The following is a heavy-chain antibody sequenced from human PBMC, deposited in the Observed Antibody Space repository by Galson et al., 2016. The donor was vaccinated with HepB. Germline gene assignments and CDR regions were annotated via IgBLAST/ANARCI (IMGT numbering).Heavy chain of an antibody. J-gene: IGHJ6*02. CDR1: GFTFSSYA. Sequence: SLRLSCEASGFTFSSYAMSWVRQAPGKGLEWVSAISGSGGSTSYAASVKGRFTISRDNSKNTLYLQSNSLRAEATAVYYCAKDLGFLEWLFFVSSYYGMDVWCQGTTVTVSS. CDR2: ISGSGGST. D-gene: IGHD3-3*01. V-gene: IGHV3-23*01. CDR3: AKDLGFLEWLFFVSSYYGMDV.